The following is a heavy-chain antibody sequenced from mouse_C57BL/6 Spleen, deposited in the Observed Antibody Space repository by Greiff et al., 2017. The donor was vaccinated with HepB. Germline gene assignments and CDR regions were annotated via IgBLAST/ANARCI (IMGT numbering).Heavy chain of an antibody. D-gene: IGHD1-1*01. Sequence: EVQLQQSGAELVRPGASVKLSCTASGFNIKDYYMHWVKQRPEQGLEWIGRIDPEDGDTEYAPKFQGKATMTADTSSNTAYLQLSSLTSEDTAVYYCTNPNYGSSYAMDYWGQGTSVTVAS. CDR2: IDPEDGDT. V-gene: IGHV14-1*01. CDR1: GFNIKDYY. CDR3: TNPNYGSSYAMDY. J-gene: IGHJ4*01.